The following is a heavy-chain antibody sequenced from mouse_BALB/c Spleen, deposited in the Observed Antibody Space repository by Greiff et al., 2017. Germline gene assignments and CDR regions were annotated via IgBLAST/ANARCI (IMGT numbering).Heavy chain of an antibody. Sequence: EVQLVESGGGLVQPGGSRKLSCAASGFTFSSFGMPWVRQAPEKGLEWVAYISSGSSTIYYADTVKGRFTISRDNPKNTLFLQMTSLRSEDTAMYYCARVGYYDYDKYAMDYWGQGTSVTVSS. CDR2: ISSGSSTI. D-gene: IGHD2-4*01. CDR1: GFTFSSFG. J-gene: IGHJ4*01. CDR3: ARVGYYDYDKYAMDY. V-gene: IGHV5-17*02.